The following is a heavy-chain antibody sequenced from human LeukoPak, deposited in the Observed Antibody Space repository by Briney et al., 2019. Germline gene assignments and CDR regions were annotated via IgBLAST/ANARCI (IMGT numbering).Heavy chain of an antibody. CDR1: GGSISSHF. J-gene: IGHJ3*02. D-gene: IGHD4-17*01. V-gene: IGHV4-59*08. Sequence: SETLSLTCTVSGGSISSHFWSWIRQPPGKGLEWIAYIYYSGSTDYSGSTDYNPSLKSRVTISVDTSKKQFSLKLSSVTAGDTAVYYCARQTMTTADAFDIWGQGTMVTVSS. CDR3: ARQTMTTADAFDI. CDR2: IYYSGSTDYSGST.